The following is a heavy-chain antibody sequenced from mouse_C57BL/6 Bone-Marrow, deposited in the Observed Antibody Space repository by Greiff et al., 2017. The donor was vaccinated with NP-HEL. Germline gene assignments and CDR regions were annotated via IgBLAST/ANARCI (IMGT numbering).Heavy chain of an antibody. J-gene: IGHJ4*01. CDR3: AREGELRRGGKYAMDY. CDR2: INPGSGGT. CDR1: GYAFTNYL. Sequence: QVHVKQSGAELVRPGTSVKVSCKASGYAFTNYLIEWVKQRPGQGLEWIGVINPGSGGTNYNEKFKGKATLTADKSSSTAYMQLSSLTSEDSAVYFWAREGELRRGGKYAMDYWGQGTSVTVSS. V-gene: IGHV1-54*01. D-gene: IGHD2-4*01.